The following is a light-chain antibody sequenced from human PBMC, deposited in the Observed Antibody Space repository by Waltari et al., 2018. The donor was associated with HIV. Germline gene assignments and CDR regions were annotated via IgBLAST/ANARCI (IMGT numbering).Light chain of an antibody. CDR3: QQSYSTPRT. CDR2: AAS. J-gene: IGKJ2*02. Sequence: DIRMTQSPSSLSASVGYRVTITCRASQSISSYLNWYQQKPGKAPKLLIYAASSLQSGVPSRFSGTGSGTDFTLTISSLQPEDFATYYCQQSYSTPRTFGQGTKLEIK. CDR1: QSISSY. V-gene: IGKV1-39*01.